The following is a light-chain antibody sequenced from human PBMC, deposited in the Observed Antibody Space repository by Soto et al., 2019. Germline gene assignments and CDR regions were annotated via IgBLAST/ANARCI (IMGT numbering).Light chain of an antibody. CDR1: SSNVGSNT. V-gene: IGLV1-44*01. CDR3: AAWDDSLNAYV. Sequence: LTQPPSASGTPGQTVTISCSGSSSNVGSNTVHWFQQLPGAAPKALIYNNNQRPSGVPDRFSGSRSGTSASLAISGLQSEDEADYYCAAWDDSLNAYVFGTGTKLTVL. CDR2: NNN. J-gene: IGLJ1*01.